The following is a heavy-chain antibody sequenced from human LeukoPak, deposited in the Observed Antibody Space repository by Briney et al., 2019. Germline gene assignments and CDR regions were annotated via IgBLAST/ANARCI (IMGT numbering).Heavy chain of an antibody. J-gene: IGHJ4*02. CDR2: ISASGGST. V-gene: IGHV3-23*01. CDR1: GFTFSSSA. Sequence: GSLRLSCAASGFTFSSSAMSWVRQVPGKGLEWVSGISASGGSTYYADSVRGRFTISRDNSKSTLYVQMNSLRDEDTAVYYCAKGAATGTGHFDYWGQGTLVTVSS. CDR3: AKGAATGTGHFDY. D-gene: IGHD6-13*01.